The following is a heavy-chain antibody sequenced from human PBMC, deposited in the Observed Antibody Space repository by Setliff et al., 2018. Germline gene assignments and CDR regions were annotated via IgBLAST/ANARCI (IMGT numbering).Heavy chain of an antibody. J-gene: IGHJ5*02. CDR2: MNPNSGNT. V-gene: IGHV1-8*03. CDR1: GYTLTELP. Sequence: ASVKVSCKVSGYTLTELPMHWVRQATGQGLEWMGWMNPNSGNTGYAQKFQGRVTITRNTSISTAYMVLSRVRSEDTAVYYCARAPSSTVINWFDPWGQGTRGT. CDR3: ARAPSSTVINWFDP. D-gene: IGHD3-22*01.